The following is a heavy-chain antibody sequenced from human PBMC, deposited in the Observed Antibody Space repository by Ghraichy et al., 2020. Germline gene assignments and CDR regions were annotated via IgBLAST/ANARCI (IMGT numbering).Heavy chain of an antibody. J-gene: IGHJ4*02. CDR3: ARVGGYYYYFDY. D-gene: IGHD3-22*01. CDR1: GFTFDDYG. V-gene: IGHV3-20*01. CDR2: INWNGGST. Sequence: LSLTCAVFGFTFDDYGMSWVRQALGKGLEWVSGINWNGGSTGYADSVKGRFTISRDNAKNSLYLQMNSLRAEDTALYHCARVGGYYYYFDYWGQGTLVTVSS.